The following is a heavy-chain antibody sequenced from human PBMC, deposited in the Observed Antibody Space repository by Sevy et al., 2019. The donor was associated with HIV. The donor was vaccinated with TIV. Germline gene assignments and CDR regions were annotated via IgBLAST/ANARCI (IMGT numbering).Heavy chain of an antibody. CDR2: IYYRGNT. Sequence: SETLSLTCTVSTGYINNYYWTWVRQSPGKGLEWIGYIYYRGNTKYNPSLESRVSMSIDTNKEQFSLTLTSVTAADSAIYYCARAEYGHSRGWYSWLDAWGQGILVTVSS. D-gene: IGHD6-19*01. J-gene: IGHJ5*02. V-gene: IGHV4-59*01. CDR3: ARAEYGHSRGWYSWLDA. CDR1: TGYINNYY.